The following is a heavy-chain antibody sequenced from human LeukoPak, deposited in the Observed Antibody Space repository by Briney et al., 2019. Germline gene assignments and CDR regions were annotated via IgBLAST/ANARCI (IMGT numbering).Heavy chain of an antibody. V-gene: IGHV3-64*01. Sequence: GGSLRLSCAASGFTFSSYAMHWVRQAPGKGLEYVSAISSNGGSTYYANSVKGRFTISRDNSKNTLYLQMGSLRAEDMAVYYCARGLTYLPMDVWGKGTTVTVSS. CDR1: GFTFSSYA. CDR3: ARGLTYLPMDV. CDR2: ISSNGGST. J-gene: IGHJ6*04.